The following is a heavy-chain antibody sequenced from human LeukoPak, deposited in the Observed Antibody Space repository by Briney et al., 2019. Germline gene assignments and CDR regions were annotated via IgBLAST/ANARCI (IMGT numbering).Heavy chain of an antibody. CDR1: GHTFTSYG. J-gene: IGHJ3*02. CDR2: ISAYNGNT. D-gene: IGHD3-22*01. CDR3: AITYYYDSSGYDDAFDI. V-gene: IGHV1-18*01. Sequence: ASVKVSCKASGHTFTSYGISWVRQAPGQGLEWMGWISAYNGNTNYAQKLQGRVTMTTDTSTSTAYMELRSLRSDDTAVYYCAITYYYDSSGYDDAFDIWGQGTMVTVSS.